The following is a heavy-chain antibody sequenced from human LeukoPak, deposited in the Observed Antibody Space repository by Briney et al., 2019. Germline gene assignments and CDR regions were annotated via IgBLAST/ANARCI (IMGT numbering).Heavy chain of an antibody. D-gene: IGHD6-25*01. CDR1: GYSISSGYY. CDR3: AKSGGYGLIDY. J-gene: IGHJ4*01. V-gene: IGHV4-38-2*02. CDR2: IYHSGST. Sequence: SETLSLTCTVSGYSISSGYYWGWIRQPPGKGLEWIGSIYHSGSTYYNPSLKSRVTISVDTSKNQFSLKMSSVTAADTAVYYCAKSGGYGLIDYWGQGTLVTVSS.